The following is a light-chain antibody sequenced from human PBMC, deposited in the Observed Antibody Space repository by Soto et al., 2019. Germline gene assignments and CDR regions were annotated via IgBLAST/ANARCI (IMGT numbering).Light chain of an antibody. Sequence: QSALTQPASVSGSPGQSITISCTGTSSDVGDYNYVSWYQQHPGKAPKLMIYDVSNRPSGISNRLSGSKSGNTASLTISGLQAEDEADYYCSSFTTSNTYVFGTGTKLTVL. CDR3: SSFTTSNTYV. V-gene: IGLV2-14*01. J-gene: IGLJ1*01. CDR1: SSDVGDYNY. CDR2: DVS.